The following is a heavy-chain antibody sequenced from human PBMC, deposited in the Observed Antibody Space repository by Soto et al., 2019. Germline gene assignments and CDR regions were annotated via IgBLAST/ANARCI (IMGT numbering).Heavy chain of an antibody. CDR3: ARSFGITRFDP. Sequence: EVQLVESGGGLVQPGGSLRLSCAASGFTVSSNYMSWVRQASGKGLEWVSVIYSGGSTYYADSVKGRFTISRHNSKNTLYLQMNSLRAEDTAVYYCARSFGITRFDPWGQGTLVTVSS. CDR1: GFTVSSNY. D-gene: IGHD3-10*01. J-gene: IGHJ5*02. V-gene: IGHV3-53*04. CDR2: IYSGGST.